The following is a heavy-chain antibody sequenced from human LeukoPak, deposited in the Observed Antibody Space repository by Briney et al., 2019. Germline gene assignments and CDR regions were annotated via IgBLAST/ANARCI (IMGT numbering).Heavy chain of an antibody. J-gene: IGHJ6*02. V-gene: IGHV3-74*01. CDR2: INSDGSIT. D-gene: IGHD5-18*01. Sequence: GGSLRLSCAASGFTYTTYWMHWVRQAPGKGLVWVSHINSDGSITSYADSVKGRFTISRDNAKNTLYLQMNSLRAEDTAVYYCARDAVDTANAVWGQGTTVTVSS. CDR1: GFTYTTYW. CDR3: ARDAVDTANAV.